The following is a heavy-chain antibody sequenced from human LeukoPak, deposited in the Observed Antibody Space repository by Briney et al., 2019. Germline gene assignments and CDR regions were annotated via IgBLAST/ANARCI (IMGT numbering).Heavy chain of an antibody. CDR1: GGSISSSSYY. Sequence: SETLSLTCTVSGGSISSSSYYWGWIRQPPGKGLERIGSIYYSGSTYYNPSLKSRVTISVDTSKNQFSLKLSSVTAADTAVYYCASRYCSSTSCYMFDYWGQGTLVTVSS. V-gene: IGHV4-39*01. D-gene: IGHD2-2*02. CDR2: IYYSGST. CDR3: ASRYCSSTSCYMFDY. J-gene: IGHJ4*02.